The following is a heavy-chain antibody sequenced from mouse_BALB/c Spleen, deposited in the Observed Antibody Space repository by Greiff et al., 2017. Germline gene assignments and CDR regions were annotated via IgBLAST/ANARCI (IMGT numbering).Heavy chain of an antibody. CDR3: TRSLLRLQYFDV. V-gene: IGHV6-6*02. J-gene: IGHJ1*01. CDR2: IRLKSNNYAT. D-gene: IGHD1-2*01. Sequence: EVKLVESGGGLVQPGGSMKLSCVASGFTFSNYWMNWVRQSPEKGLEWVAEIRLKSNNYATHYAESVKGRFTISRDDSKSSVYLQMNNLRAEDTGIYYCTRSLLRLQYFDVWGAGTTVTVSS. CDR1: GFTFSNYW.